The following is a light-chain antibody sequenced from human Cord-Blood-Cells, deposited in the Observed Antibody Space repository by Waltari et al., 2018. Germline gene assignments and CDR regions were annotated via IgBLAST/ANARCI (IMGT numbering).Light chain of an antibody. V-gene: IGLV2-14*01. Sequence: QSALTQPASVSGSPGQSITISCTGTSSDVGGYNYVSWYQQHPGTAPKHMICDVSKRPSGFSNRFSGSKSGNTASLTISGLQAEDEADYYCSSHTSSSTLVFGGGTKLTVL. J-gene: IGLJ3*02. CDR3: SSHTSSSTLV. CDR2: DVS. CDR1: SSDVGGYNY.